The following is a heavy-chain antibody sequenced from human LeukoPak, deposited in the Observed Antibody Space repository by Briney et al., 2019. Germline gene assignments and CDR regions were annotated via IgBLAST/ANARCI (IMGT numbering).Heavy chain of an antibody. CDR2: IYYSGST. CDR3: ARGAYYSPY. D-gene: IGHD3-10*01. Sequence: SETLSLTCTVSGGSISSYYWSWIRQPPGKGLEWIGYIYYSGSTNYNPSLKSRVTISVDTSKNQFSLKLSSVTAAVTAVYYCARGAYYSPYWGQGTLVTVSS. V-gene: IGHV4-59*01. J-gene: IGHJ4*02. CDR1: GGSISSYY.